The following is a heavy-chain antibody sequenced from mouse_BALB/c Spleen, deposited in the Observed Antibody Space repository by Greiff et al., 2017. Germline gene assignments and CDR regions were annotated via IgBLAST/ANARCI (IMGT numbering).Heavy chain of an antibody. CDR1: GYTFTDYY. CDR2: IYPGSGNT. Sequence: QVQLQQSGAELARPGASVKLSCKASGYTFTDYYINWVKQRTGQGLEWIGEIYPGSGNTYYNEKFKGKATLTADKSSSTAYMQLSSLTSEDSAVYFCARGAITTGGYFDYWGQGTTLTVSS. D-gene: IGHD2-4*01. V-gene: IGHV1-77*01. J-gene: IGHJ2*01. CDR3: ARGAITTGGYFDY.